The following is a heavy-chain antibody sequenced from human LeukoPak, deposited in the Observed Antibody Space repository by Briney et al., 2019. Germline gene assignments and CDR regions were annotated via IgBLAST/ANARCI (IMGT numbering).Heavy chain of an antibody. Sequence: GPLRLSCPASGFTFGDHAMHWVRQAPGKGLEWVSLITGNGGSTYYADSVKGRFAISRDNRKNSLYLQMNGLRTEGTALYYCAKVRSVAGTLDFFDSWGHGTLVTVSS. V-gene: IGHV3-43*02. D-gene: IGHD6-19*01. CDR3: AKVRSVAGTLDFFDS. CDR2: ITGNGGST. CDR1: GFTFGDHA. J-gene: IGHJ4*01.